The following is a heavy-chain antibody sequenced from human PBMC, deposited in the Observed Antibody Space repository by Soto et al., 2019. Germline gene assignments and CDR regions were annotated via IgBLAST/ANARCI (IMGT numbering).Heavy chain of an antibody. Sequence: PSETLSLTCTVSGGSISSYYWSWIRQPPGKGLEWIGYIYYSGSTNYNPSLESRVTISVDTSKNQFSLRLTSVTAADTAVYYCARAGTGMVQLDYWGQGTLVTVSS. CDR3: ARAGTGMVQLDY. J-gene: IGHJ4*02. V-gene: IGHV4-59*01. D-gene: IGHD5-18*01. CDR2: IYYSGST. CDR1: GGSISSYY.